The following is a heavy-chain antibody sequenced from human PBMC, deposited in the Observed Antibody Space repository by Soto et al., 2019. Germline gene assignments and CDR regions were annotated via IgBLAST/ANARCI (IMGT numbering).Heavy chain of an antibody. Sequence: PGGSLRLSCAASGFTFSSYGMHWVRQAPGKGLERVAVIWYDGSNKYYADSVKGRFTISRDNSKNTQYLQMNSLKAEDTAVYYCAREQDAFDIWGQGTMVTVSS. V-gene: IGHV3-33*01. CDR1: GFTFSSYG. J-gene: IGHJ3*02. CDR3: AREQDAFDI. CDR2: IWYDGSNK.